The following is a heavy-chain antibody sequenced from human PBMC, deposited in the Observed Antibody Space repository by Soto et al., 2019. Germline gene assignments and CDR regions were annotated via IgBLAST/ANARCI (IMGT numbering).Heavy chain of an antibody. J-gene: IGHJ4*02. V-gene: IGHV4-39*01. CDR3: ASQSHYYGSGIRY. Sequence: QLQLQESGPGLVKPSETLSLTCSVSGGSISSSSYYWGWIRQPPGKGLEWIGSIYYSGSTYYNPSLKSRVTISEDTSKNQVSLKLNSVTAADTAVYYCASQSHYYGSGIRYWGQGTLVTVSS. CDR1: GGSISSSSYY. D-gene: IGHD3-10*01. CDR2: IYYSGST.